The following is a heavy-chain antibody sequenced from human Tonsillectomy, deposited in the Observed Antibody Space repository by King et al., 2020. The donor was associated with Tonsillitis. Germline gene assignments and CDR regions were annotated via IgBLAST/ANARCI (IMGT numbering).Heavy chain of an antibody. J-gene: IGHJ4*02. Sequence: VQLQESGPGLVKPSQTLSLTCAVSGGSISSGGYSWSWIRQPPGKGLEWIGYIYYSGSTYYNPSLKSRVTISVDTSKNQFSLKLSSVTAADTAVYYCARASYYYDSSGYYEYYFDYWGQGTLVTASS. CDR3: ARASYYYDSSGYYEYYFDY. CDR2: IYYSGST. D-gene: IGHD3-22*01. V-gene: IGHV4-30-4*07. CDR1: GGSISSGGYS.